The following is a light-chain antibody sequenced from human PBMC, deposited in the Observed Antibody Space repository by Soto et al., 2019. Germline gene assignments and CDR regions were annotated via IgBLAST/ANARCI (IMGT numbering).Light chain of an antibody. CDR1: QGISSA. CDR3: QQFNSYPPLT. V-gene: IGKV1-13*02. J-gene: IGKJ4*01. Sequence: AIRLTQSPSSLSASVGDRDTITCRASQGISSALAWYQQKPGKAPKLLIYDASSVESGVPSRFSGSGSVTDFTLTISSLQPEDFATDYCQQFNSYPPLTCGGGTKVEIK. CDR2: DAS.